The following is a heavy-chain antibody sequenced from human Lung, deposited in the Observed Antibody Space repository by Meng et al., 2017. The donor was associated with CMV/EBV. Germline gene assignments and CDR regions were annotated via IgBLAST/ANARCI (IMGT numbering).Heavy chain of an antibody. J-gene: IGHJ4*02. V-gene: IGHV3-23*05. CDR2: IDHSGNNK. CDR3: ATDVGNPGMFAF. CDR1: GLTLNDFA. Sequence: GESXKISCTAPGLTLNDFALAWVRQAPGGGLEWVSTIDHSGNNKHYGESVKDRFIISRDHSKSTLYLQMTALRAEDTALYYCATDVGNPGMFAFWAQGTVVTVSS. D-gene: IGHD3-16*01.